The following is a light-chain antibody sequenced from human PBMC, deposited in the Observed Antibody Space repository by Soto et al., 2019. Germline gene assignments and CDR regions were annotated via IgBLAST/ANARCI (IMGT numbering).Light chain of an antibody. CDR1: FSNIGSNT. V-gene: IGLV1-44*01. CDR2: SNN. CDR3: AAWDDSLNGVV. J-gene: IGLJ2*01. Sequence: QAVVTQPPSASVTPGQRVTISCSGSFSNIGSNTVNWYQQLPGTAPKLLIYSNNQRPSGVPDRISGTKSGTSASLAISGLQSEDEADYYCAAWDDSLNGVVFGGGTKLTVL.